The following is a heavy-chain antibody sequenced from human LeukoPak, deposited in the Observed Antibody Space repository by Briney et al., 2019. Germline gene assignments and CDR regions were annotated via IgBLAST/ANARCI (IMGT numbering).Heavy chain of an antibody. CDR1: GGTFSSYA. D-gene: IGHD7-27*01. J-gene: IGHJ3*02. V-gene: IGHV1-69*01. Sequence: SVKVSCKASGGTFSSYAISWVRQAPGQGLEWMGGIIPIFGTANYAQKFQGRVTITADESTGTAYMELSSLRSEDTAVYYCARGGNWDDAFDIWGQGTMVTVSS. CDR2: IIPIFGTA. CDR3: ARGGNWDDAFDI.